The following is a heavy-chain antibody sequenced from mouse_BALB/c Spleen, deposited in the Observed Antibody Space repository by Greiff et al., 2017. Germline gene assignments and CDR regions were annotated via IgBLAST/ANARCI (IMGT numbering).Heavy chain of an antibody. CDR1: GFSLTSYG. J-gene: IGHJ3*01. CDR3: ARDDDGYYAGFAY. Sequence: VKLQESGPGLVAPSQSLSITCTVSGFSLTSYGVHWVRQPPGKGLEWLGVIWAGGSTNYNSALMSRLSISKDNSKSQVFLKMNSLQTDDTAMYYCARDDDGYYAGFAYWGQGTLVTVSA. D-gene: IGHD2-3*01. V-gene: IGHV2-9*02. CDR2: IWAGGST.